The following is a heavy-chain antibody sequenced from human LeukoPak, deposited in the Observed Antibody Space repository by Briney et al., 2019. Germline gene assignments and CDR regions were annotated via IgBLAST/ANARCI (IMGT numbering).Heavy chain of an antibody. J-gene: IGHJ4*02. Sequence: SETLSLTCTVSGGAVSRYYWSWIRQPPGKGLEWIGYIYYSGSTNYNPSLKSRVTISVDTSKNQFSLKLSSVTAADTAVYYCARGGYSYGRYYFDYWGQGTLVTVSS. CDR1: GGAVSRYY. CDR2: IYYSGST. V-gene: IGHV4-59*08. CDR3: ARGGYSYGRYYFDY. D-gene: IGHD5-18*01.